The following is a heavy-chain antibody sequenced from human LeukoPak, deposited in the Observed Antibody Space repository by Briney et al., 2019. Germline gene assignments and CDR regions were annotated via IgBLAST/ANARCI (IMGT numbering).Heavy chain of an antibody. CDR1: GFTFSSSA. CDR3: ARDPSPNFGVVIVYFDY. CDR2: IGGSGGST. V-gene: IGHV3-23*01. D-gene: IGHD3-3*01. Sequence: GGSLRLSCAASGFTFSSSAMSWVRQAPGKGLEWVSAIGGSGGSTYYADSVKGRFTISRDNSKNTLYLQMNSLRAEDTAVYYCARDPSPNFGVVIVYFDYWGQGTLVTVSS. J-gene: IGHJ4*02.